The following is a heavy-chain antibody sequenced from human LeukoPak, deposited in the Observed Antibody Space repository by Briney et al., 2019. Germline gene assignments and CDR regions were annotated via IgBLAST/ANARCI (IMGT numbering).Heavy chain of an antibody. CDR3: AKDRAYSSSWYRGEDY. V-gene: IGHV3-23*01. J-gene: IGHJ4*02. Sequence: GGSLRLSCAASGFTFGSYAMTWVRQAPGKGLEWVSAISGSGGSTYYADSVKGRFTISRDNSKNTLYLQLNSLRAEDTAVYYCAKDRAYSSSWYRGEDYWGQGTLVTVSS. D-gene: IGHD6-13*01. CDR1: GFTFGSYA. CDR2: ISGSGGST.